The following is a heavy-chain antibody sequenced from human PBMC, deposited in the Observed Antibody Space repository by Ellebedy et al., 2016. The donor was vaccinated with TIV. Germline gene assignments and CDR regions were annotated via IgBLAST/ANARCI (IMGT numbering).Heavy chain of an antibody. J-gene: IGHJ5*02. Sequence: ASVKVSCXASGYTFTSYGISWVRQAPGQGLEWMGWISAYNGNTNYAQKLQGRVTMTTDTSTSTAYMELRSLRSDDTAVYYCARDGTIVGAPEGDYNWFDPWGQGTLVTVSS. V-gene: IGHV1-18*04. CDR1: GYTFTSYG. D-gene: IGHD1-26*01. CDR2: ISAYNGNT. CDR3: ARDGTIVGAPEGDYNWFDP.